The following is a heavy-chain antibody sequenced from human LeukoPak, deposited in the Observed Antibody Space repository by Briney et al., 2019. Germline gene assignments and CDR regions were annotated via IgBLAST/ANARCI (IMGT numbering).Heavy chain of an antibody. CDR2: IYYSGST. CDR1: GGSISSGSYY. Sequence: SETLSLTCTVSGGSISSGSYYWGWIRQPAGKGLEWIGRIYYSGSTYYNPSLKSRVTISVDTSKNQFSLKLSSVTAADTAVYYCALTYYDILTGYDPWFDPWGQGTLVTVSS. D-gene: IGHD3-9*01. V-gene: IGHV4-39*01. CDR3: ALTYYDILTGYDPWFDP. J-gene: IGHJ5*02.